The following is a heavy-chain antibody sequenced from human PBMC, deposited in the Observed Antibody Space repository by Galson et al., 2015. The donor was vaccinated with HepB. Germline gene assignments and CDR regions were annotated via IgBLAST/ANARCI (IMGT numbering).Heavy chain of an antibody. J-gene: IGHJ2*01. CDR1: GFTFSSYG. D-gene: IGHD2-15*01. CDR3: AKGYCSGGSCLPWGDL. CDR2: IRYDGSNK. Sequence: SLRLSCAASGFTFSSYGMHWVRQAPGKGLEWVAFIRYDGSNKYYADSVKGRFTISRDNSKNTLYLQMNSLRAEDTAVYYCAKGYCSGGSCLPWGDLWGRGTLVTVSS. V-gene: IGHV3-30*02.